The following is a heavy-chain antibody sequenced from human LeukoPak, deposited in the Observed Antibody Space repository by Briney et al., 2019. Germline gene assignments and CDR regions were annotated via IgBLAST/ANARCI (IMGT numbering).Heavy chain of an antibody. V-gene: IGHV3-74*01. CDR1: EFTFSSYW. CDR3: ARQYSSGWYCDY. D-gene: IGHD6-19*01. CDR2: INGDGSST. J-gene: IGHJ4*02. Sequence: GGSLRLSCTASEFTFSSYWMHWVRQPPGKGPVWVSRINGDGSSTSYADSVKGRFTISRDNAKNTLYLQMNSLRVEDTAVYYCARQYSSGWYCDYWGQGTLVTVSS.